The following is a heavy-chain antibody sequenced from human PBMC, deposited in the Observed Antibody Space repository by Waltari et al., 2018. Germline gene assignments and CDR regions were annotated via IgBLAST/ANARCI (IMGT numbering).Heavy chain of an antibody. CDR1: GFTFDSSA. V-gene: IGHV3-30*10. CDR2: ISYDETIK. J-gene: IGHJ4*02. CDR3: AGDYSGGGLDY. D-gene: IGHD1-26*01. Sequence: EHLVQSGGGVVQPGRSLRLSCAASGFTFDSSAMHRVRLAPGKWLEWVSIISYDETIKIYTDSVKGQFTISRDNSNNILSLQMNSLRADDTAVYYWAGDYSGGGLDYWGQGNLVTVSS.